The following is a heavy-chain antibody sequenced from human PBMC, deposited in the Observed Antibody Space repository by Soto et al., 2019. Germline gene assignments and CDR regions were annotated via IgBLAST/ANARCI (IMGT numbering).Heavy chain of an antibody. CDR1: GGSISSYY. V-gene: IGHV4-59*01. CDR2: IYYSGST. Sequence: PSETLSLTCTVSGGSISSYYWSWIRQPPGKGLEWIGYIYYSGSTNYNPSLKSRVTISVDTSKNQFSLKLSSVTAADTAVYYCARRAKIPVAGWFDPWGQATRVTVAS. J-gene: IGHJ5*02. D-gene: IGHD6-19*01. CDR3: ARRAKIPVAGWFDP.